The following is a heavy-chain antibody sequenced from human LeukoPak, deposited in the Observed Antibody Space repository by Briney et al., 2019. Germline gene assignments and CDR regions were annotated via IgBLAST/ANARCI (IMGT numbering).Heavy chain of an antibody. J-gene: IGHJ6*02. CDR1: GGTFNSYS. V-gene: IGHV1-69*04. Sequence: SVKVSCKACGGTFNSYSIIWVRQAPGQGLEWMGRIIPILGIANYAQKFQGRVTITADNSTSTAYMELSSLRSEDTAVYYCARERAKGYCSGGSCSDYYYGMDVWGQGTTVTVSS. CDR3: ARERAKGYCSGGSCSDYYYGMDV. CDR2: IIPILGIA. D-gene: IGHD2-15*01.